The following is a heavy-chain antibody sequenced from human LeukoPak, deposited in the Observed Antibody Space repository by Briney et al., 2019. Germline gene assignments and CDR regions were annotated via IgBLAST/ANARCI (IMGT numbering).Heavy chain of an antibody. CDR2: IYYSGST. J-gene: IGHJ4*02. CDR1: GGSISSSSYY. Sequence: PSETLSLTCTVSGGSISSSSYYWGWIRQPPGKGLEWIGSIYYSGSTYYNPSLKSRVTISVDTSKNQFSLKLSSVTAADTAVYYCAREGGVIAAAGKSFDYWGQGTLVTVSS. CDR3: AREGGVIAAAGKSFDY. D-gene: IGHD6-13*01. V-gene: IGHV4-39*07.